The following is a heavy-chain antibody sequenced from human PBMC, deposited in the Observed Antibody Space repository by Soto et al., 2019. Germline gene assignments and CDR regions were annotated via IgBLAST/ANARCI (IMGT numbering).Heavy chain of an antibody. D-gene: IGHD6-19*01. CDR3: ARIPISSGHWGWWFDP. J-gene: IGHJ5*02. CDR1: GYIFTSYY. V-gene: IGHV1-46*01. Sequence: ASVKVSCKASGYIFTSYYIHWVRQAPGQGLEWMGVINATNGSTSYAQKLQGRVTMTTDTSTSTAYMELRSLRSDDTAVYYCARIPISSGHWGWWFDPWGQGTLVTVSS. CDR2: INATNGST.